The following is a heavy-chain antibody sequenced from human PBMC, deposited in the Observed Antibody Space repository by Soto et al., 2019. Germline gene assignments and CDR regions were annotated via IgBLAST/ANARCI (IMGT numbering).Heavy chain of an antibody. V-gene: IGHV4-59*01. Sequence: SETLSLTCTVSGGSISSYYWSWIRQPPGEGLEWIGYIYYSGSTNYNPSLKSRVTISVDTSKNQFSLKLSSVTAADTAVYYCARAAPFSNWFDPWGQGTLVTVSS. CDR2: IYYSGST. D-gene: IGHD3-16*01. CDR1: GGSISSYY. CDR3: ARAAPFSNWFDP. J-gene: IGHJ5*02.